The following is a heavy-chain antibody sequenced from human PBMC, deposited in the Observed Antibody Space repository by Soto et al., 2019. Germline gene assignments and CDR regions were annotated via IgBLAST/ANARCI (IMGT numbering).Heavy chain of an antibody. D-gene: IGHD3-22*01. Sequence: QVQLVQSGPEVKMPGASVKVSCKTSGYHFTAYGLAWLRQAPGQRPEWMGWVSTNNADTNYAEKFQGRVTMTTDKSTTTTYMELRSLRSDDTAVYYCARELNTDSSAYYSIAHWGQGTLVTVSS. V-gene: IGHV1-18*01. CDR2: VSTNNADT. J-gene: IGHJ4*02. CDR3: ARELNTDSSAYYSIAH. CDR1: GYHFTAYG.